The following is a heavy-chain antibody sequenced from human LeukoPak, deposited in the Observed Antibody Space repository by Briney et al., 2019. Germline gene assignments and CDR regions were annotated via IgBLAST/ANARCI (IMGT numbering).Heavy chain of an antibody. D-gene: IGHD3-10*01. Sequence: GRSLRLSCAASGFTFSSYAMHWVRQAPGKGLEWVAIISDDGSNEYYADSVKGRFTISRDNSKNTLYLQMNSLRAEDTAVYYCATLKGGSGSHRAPLEYWGQGTLVTVST. J-gene: IGHJ4*02. CDR1: GFTFSSYA. V-gene: IGHV3-30-3*01. CDR3: ATLKGGSGSHRAPLEY. CDR2: ISDDGSNE.